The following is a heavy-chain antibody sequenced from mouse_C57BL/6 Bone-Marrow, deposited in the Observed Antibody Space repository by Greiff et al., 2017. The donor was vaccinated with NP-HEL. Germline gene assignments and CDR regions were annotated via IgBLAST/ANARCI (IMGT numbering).Heavy chain of an antibody. CDR3: ARPDYDYDEGLAY. CDR2: INPDSSTI. CDR1: GIDFSRYW. V-gene: IGHV4-1*01. Sequence: EVKLMESGGGLVQPGGSLKLSCAASGIDFSRYWMSWVRRAPGKGLEWIGEINPDSSTINYAPSLKDKFIISRDNAKNTLYLQMSKVRSEDTALYYCARPDYDYDEGLAYWGQGTLVTVSA. J-gene: IGHJ3*01. D-gene: IGHD2-4*01.